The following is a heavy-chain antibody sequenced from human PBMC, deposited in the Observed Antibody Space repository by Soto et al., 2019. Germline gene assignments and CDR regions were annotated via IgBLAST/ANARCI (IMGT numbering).Heavy chain of an antibody. J-gene: IGHJ3*02. CDR2: INHSGST. Sequence: QVQLQQWGAGLLKPSETLSLTCAVYGGSFSGYYWSWIRQPPGKGLEWIGAINHSGSTNYNPSPKSRVTIAVDTSKNQFSLKLSSVTAADTAVYYCARGRYSSGWYSRAFDIWGQGTMVTVSS. D-gene: IGHD6-19*01. CDR1: GGSFSGYY. CDR3: ARGRYSSGWYSRAFDI. V-gene: IGHV4-34*01.